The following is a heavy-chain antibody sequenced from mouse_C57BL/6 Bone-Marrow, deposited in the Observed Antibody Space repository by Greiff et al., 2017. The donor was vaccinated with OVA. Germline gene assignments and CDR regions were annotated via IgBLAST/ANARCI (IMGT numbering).Heavy chain of an antibody. J-gene: IGHJ1*03. CDR2: INPGSGGT. CDR3: ARGGGVSRGWYFDV. CDR1: GYAFTNYL. Sequence: QVQLQQSGAELVRPGTSVKVSCKASGYAFTNYLIEWVKQRPGQGLEWIGVINPGSGGTNYNEKFKGKATLTANKSSSTAYMQLSSLTSEDSAVYVCARGGGVSRGWYFDVWGTGTTVTVSS. V-gene: IGHV1-54*01.